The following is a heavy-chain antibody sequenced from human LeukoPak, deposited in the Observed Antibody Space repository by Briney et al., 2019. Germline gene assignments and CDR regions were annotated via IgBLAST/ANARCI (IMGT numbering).Heavy chain of an antibody. CDR3: ASRFDIVVVPAVLSGWYPFDY. V-gene: IGHV1-46*01. D-gene: IGHD2-2*01. CDR2: ISPSGGST. CDR1: GYTFTGYY. J-gene: IGHJ4*02. Sequence: GASVKVSCKASGYTFTGYYMHWVRQAPGQGPEWMGLISPSGGSTTYAQKFQGRVTLTRDMSTSTDYLELSSLRSEDTAVYYCASRFDIVVVPAVLSGWYPFDYWGQGTLVTVSS.